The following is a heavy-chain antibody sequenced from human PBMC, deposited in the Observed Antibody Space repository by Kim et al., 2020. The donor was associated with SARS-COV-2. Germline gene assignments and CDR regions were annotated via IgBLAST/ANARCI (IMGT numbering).Heavy chain of an antibody. V-gene: IGHV4-30-2*01. CDR3: ARAAGSWSGEFDY. D-gene: IGHD6-13*01. J-gene: IGHJ4*02. Sequence: SETLSLTCAVSGGSISSGGYSWSWIRQPPGKGLEWIGYIYHSGSTYYNPSLKSRVTISVDRSKNQFSLKLSSVTAADTAVYYCARAAGSWSGEFDYWGQGTLVTVSS. CDR1: GGSISSGGYS. CDR2: IYHSGST.